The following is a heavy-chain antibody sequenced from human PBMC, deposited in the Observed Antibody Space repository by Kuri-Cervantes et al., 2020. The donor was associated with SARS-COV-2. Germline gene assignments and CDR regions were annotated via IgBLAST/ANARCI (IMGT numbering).Heavy chain of an antibody. J-gene: IGHJ4*02. V-gene: IGHV4-59*12. CDR1: GGSISSYY. CDR2: IYYSGST. D-gene: IGHD6-13*01. CDR3: ARGGGGQLDFDY. Sequence: SETLSLTCTVSGGSISSYYWSWLRQPPGKGLEWIGYIYYSGSTNYNPSLKSRVTISVDTSKNQFSLKLSSVTAADTAVYYCARGGGGQLDFDYWGQGTLVTVSS.